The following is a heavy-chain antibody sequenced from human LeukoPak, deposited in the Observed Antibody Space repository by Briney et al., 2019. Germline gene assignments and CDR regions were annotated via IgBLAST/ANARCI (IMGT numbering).Heavy chain of an antibody. J-gene: IGHJ5*02. CDR3: AKDSVWFGEPNWFDP. CDR2: IKQDGSQK. V-gene: IGHV3-7*01. CDR1: RVTLSSYW. Sequence: GGSLRLSCTASRVTLSSYWMNWVRQAPGKGREWVGNIKQDGSQKNYVDSLKGRFTISRDNSKNTLYLQMNSLSAEDTVLYCCAKDSVWFGEPNWFDPWGQGTLVTVSS. D-gene: IGHD3-10*01.